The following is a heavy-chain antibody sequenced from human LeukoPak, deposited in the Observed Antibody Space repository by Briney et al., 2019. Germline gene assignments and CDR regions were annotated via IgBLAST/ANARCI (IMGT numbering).Heavy chain of an antibody. V-gene: IGHV4-61*01. J-gene: IGHJ4*02. CDR3: ARAMVRGVFDY. CDR2: IYYSGST. CDR1: AYSIGSGYY. D-gene: IGHD3-10*01. Sequence: SETLSLTCTVSAYSIGSGYYWSWIRQPPGKGLEWIGYIYYSGSTNYNPSLKSRVTISVDTSKNQFSLKLSSVTAADTAVYYCARAMVRGVFDYWGQGTLVTVSS.